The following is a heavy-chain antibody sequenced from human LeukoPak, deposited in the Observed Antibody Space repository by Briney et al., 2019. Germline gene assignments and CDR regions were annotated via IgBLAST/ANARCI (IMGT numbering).Heavy chain of an antibody. V-gene: IGHV3-23*01. Sequence: PGGSLRLSCAASGFTFSSYAMSWVRQAPGKGLEWASAISGSGGSTYYADSVKGRFTISRDNSKNTLYLQMNSLRAEDTAVYYCATPREQWLVEKYFQHWGQGTLVTVSS. J-gene: IGHJ1*01. D-gene: IGHD6-19*01. CDR2: ISGSGGST. CDR3: ATPREQWLVEKYFQH. CDR1: GFTFSSYA.